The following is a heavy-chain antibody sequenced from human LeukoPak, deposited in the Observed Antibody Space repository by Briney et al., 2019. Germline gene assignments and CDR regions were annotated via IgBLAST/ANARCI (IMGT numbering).Heavy chain of an antibody. V-gene: IGHV3-7*05. CDR2: IKQDGREK. J-gene: IGHJ5*01. D-gene: IGHD1-1*01. CDR3: AKCRSGNTKWFDP. CDR1: GFTFSGYW. Sequence: GVSLRFSCAASGFTFSGYWMRWVRQAPGKGLEGVANIKQDGREKYYVVSVKGRFTIYRDNAKDSLQLQTNRLKAEDPAVYYCAKCRSGNTKWFDPWGQGTMITVSS.